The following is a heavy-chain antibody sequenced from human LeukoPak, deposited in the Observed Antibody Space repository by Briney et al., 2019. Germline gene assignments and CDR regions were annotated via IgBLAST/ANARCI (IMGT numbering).Heavy chain of an antibody. V-gene: IGHV1-2*04. CDR1: GYTFTGYY. J-gene: IGHJ3*02. CDR2: INPNSGGT. CDR3: AKGIAAANDAFDI. Sequence: SVKVSCKASGYTFTGYYMHWVRQAPGQGLEWMGWINPNSGGTNYAQKFQGWVTMTRDTSISTAYMELSRLRSDDTAVYYCAKGIAAANDAFDIWGQGTMVTVSS. D-gene: IGHD6-13*01.